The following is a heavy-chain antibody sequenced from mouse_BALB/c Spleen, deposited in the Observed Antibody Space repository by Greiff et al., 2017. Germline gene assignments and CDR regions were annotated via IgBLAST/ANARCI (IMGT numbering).Heavy chain of an antibody. CDR2: ISSGGST. D-gene: IGHD2-3*01. CDR3: ARICDGYYDYFDD. Sequence: EVQLQESGGGLVKPGGSLKLSCAASGFTFSSYAMSWVRQTPEKRLEWVASISSGGSTYYPDSVKGRFTISRDNARNILYLQMSSLRSEDTAMYYGARICDGYYDYFDDWGQGATLTVSS. V-gene: IGHV5-6-5*01. J-gene: IGHJ2*01. CDR1: GFTFSSYA.